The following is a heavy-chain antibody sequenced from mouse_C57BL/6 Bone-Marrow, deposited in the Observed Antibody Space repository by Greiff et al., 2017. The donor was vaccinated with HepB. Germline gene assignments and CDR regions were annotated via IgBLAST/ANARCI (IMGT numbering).Heavy chain of an antibody. CDR1: GFTFSDYY. J-gene: IGHJ1*03. CDR3: ARLANGDPHWYFDV. CDR2: ISNGGGST. V-gene: IGHV5-12*01. D-gene: IGHD4-1*01. Sequence: EVKVEESGGGLVQPGGSLKLSCAASGFTFSDYYMYWVRQTPEKRLEWVAYISNGGGSTYYPDTVKGRFTISRDNAKNTLYLQMSRLKSEDTAMYYCARLANGDPHWYFDVWGTGTTVTVSS.